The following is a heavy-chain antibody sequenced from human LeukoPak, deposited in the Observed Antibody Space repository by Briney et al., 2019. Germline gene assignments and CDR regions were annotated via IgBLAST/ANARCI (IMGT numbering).Heavy chain of an antibody. J-gene: IGHJ3*02. CDR1: GYTFTDYY. V-gene: IGHV1-2*06. CDR3: ASFRRDTSDVFDI. Sequence: ASVKVSCKASGYTFTDYYMHWVRQATGQGLEWMGRINPNSGGTNYAQKFQGRVTMTRDTSISTAYMELSRLRSDDTAVYYCASFRRDTSDVFDIWGQGTMVTVSS. CDR2: INPNSGGT. D-gene: IGHD5-18*01.